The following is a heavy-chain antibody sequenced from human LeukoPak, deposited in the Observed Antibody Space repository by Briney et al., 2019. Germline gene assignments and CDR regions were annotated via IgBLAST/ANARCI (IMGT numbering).Heavy chain of an antibody. CDR1: GGSFSGYH. CDR2: INHSGST. J-gene: IGHJ4*02. V-gene: IGHV4-34*01. Sequence: SETLSLTCAVYGGSFSGYHWSWIRQPPGKGLEWIGEINHSGSTNYNPSLKSRVTISVDTSKNQFSLKLSSVTAADTAVYYCASQRGVRYFDWLAFDYWGQGTLVTVSS. CDR3: ASQRGVRYFDWLAFDY. D-gene: IGHD3-9*01.